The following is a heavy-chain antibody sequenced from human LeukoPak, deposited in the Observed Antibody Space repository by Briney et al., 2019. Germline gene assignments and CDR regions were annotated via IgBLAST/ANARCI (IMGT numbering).Heavy chain of an antibody. CDR2: IYHSGNT. CDR1: GGSISSSNW. Sequence: TSETLSLTCAVSGGSISSSNWWSWVRQPPGKGLEWIGEIYHSGNTNYNPSLKSRVTILEDKSKNQFSLKLSSVTAADTAVYYCTRDPGTMLRGSRRGYEDYYYYMDVWGKGTTVTISS. D-gene: IGHD3-10*01. J-gene: IGHJ6*03. CDR3: TRDPGTMLRGSRRGYEDYYYYMDV. V-gene: IGHV4-4*02.